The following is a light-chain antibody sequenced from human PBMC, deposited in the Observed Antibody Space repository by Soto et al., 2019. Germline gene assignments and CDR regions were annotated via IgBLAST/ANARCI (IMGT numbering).Light chain of an antibody. CDR1: SSDGGGYNY. CDR3: SSYTSSSTLG. Sequence: QSVLTQPASVSGSPGQSITISCTGTSSDGGGYNYVSWYQHHPGKAPKLMIYDVSNRPSGVSNRFSGSKSGNKASLTISGLQAEDEADYYCSSYTSSSTLGFGGGTKLTV. V-gene: IGLV2-14*03. CDR2: DVS. J-gene: IGLJ2*01.